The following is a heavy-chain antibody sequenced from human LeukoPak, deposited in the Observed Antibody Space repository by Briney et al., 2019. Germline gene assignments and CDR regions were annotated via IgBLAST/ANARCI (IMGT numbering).Heavy chain of an antibody. CDR1: GFSLSTSGVA. CDR2: IYWDDDK. Sequence: ESGPTLVKPTHTLTLTCTFSGFSLSTSGVAVGWIRQPPGKALEWLGLIYWDDDKRYSPSLKSALTITKDTSKNQVVLTMTNMDPVDTATYYCAHRRDGYNSLDYWGQGTLVTVSS. D-gene: IGHD5-24*01. V-gene: IGHV2-5*02. J-gene: IGHJ4*02. CDR3: AHRRDGYNSLDY.